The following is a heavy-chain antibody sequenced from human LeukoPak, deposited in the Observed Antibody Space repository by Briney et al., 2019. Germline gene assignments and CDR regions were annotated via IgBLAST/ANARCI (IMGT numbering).Heavy chain of an antibody. CDR2: IYYSGST. V-gene: IGHV4-39*01. CDR3: ASQIVVPAAPPSFFDY. CDR1: GGSISSSSYY. J-gene: IGHJ4*02. Sequence: SETLSLTCTASGGSISSSSYYWGWIRQPPGKGLEWIGSIYYSGSTYYNPSLKSRVTISVDTSKNQFSLKLSSVTAADTAVYYCASQIVVPAAPPSFFDYWGQGTLVTVSS. D-gene: IGHD2-2*01.